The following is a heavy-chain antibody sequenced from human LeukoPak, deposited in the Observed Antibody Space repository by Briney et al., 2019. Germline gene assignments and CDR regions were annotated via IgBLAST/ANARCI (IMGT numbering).Heavy chain of an antibody. CDR2: ISAYNCNT. Sequence: ASVNVSCKASGYTFTSYGISWVRQAPGQGLEWMGWISAYNCNTNYAQKLPGRVTMTTDTSTSTAYMELRSLRSDDTAVYYCARAGYCSSPSCYSYSWFDPWGQGTLVTVSS. D-gene: IGHD2-2*01. V-gene: IGHV1-18*01. CDR1: GYTFTSYG. CDR3: ARAGYCSSPSCYSYSWFDP. J-gene: IGHJ5*02.